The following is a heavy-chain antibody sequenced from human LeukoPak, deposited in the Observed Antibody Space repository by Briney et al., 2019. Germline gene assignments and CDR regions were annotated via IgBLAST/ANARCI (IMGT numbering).Heavy chain of an antibody. CDR1: GGSFSGYY. CDR3: ARDRPNVGSTGYYSRHDAFDI. V-gene: IGHV4-34*01. D-gene: IGHD3-22*01. Sequence: SETLSLTCAVYGGSFSGYYWSWIRQPPGKGLEWIGEINHSGSTNYNPSLKSRVTISVDTSKNQFSLKLSSVTAADTAMYYCARDRPNVGSTGYYSRHDAFDIWGQGTIVTVSS. CDR2: INHSGST. J-gene: IGHJ3*02.